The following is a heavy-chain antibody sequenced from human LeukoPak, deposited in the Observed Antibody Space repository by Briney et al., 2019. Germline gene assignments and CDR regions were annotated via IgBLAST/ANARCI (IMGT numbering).Heavy chain of an antibody. J-gene: IGHJ4*02. D-gene: IGHD1-1*01. Sequence: PSETLSLTCSVSGGSMNSYYWSWIRQSPGKGLEWIGYIYYSGSTNYNPSLKSRVTMSVDTSKNQFSLKLSSVTAADTAVYYCARHKEESGAYRPNDYWGQGTLVTVSS. CDR2: IYYSGST. CDR3: ARHKEESGAYRPNDY. CDR1: GGSMNSYY. V-gene: IGHV4-59*08.